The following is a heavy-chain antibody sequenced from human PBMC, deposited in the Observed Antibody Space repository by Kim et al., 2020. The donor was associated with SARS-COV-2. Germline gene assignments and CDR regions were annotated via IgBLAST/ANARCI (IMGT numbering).Heavy chain of an antibody. CDR3: TRGPRSGSFAY. D-gene: IGHD1-26*01. V-gene: IGHV3-49*03. J-gene: IGHJ4*02. CDR2: IGSKGYGGTR. CDR1: GFNFGDYA. Sequence: GGSLRLSCTTSGFNFGDYAMSWFRQAPGKGLEWVTSIGSKGYGGTRQYAASVEGRFAISRDDSKSIAYLQMNSLTVEDTALYYCTRGPRSGSFAYWGQGALVTVSS.